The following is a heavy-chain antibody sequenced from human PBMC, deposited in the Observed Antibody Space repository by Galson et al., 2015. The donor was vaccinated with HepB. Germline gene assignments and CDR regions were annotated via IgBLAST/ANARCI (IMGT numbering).Heavy chain of an antibody. CDR2: IHPGNSET. CDR3: ARWRDYYSDNSGGFDY. Sequence: QSGAEVKKPGESLRISCEGSLYSFTNYWIGWVRQMPAKGLEWMGIIHPGNSETRYSPSFQGQVTISVDKSLNTAYLQWSSLEASDTAIYYCARWRDYYSDNSGGFDYWGQGTLVTVSS. V-gene: IGHV5-51*01. J-gene: IGHJ4*02. D-gene: IGHD3-22*01. CDR1: LYSFTNYW.